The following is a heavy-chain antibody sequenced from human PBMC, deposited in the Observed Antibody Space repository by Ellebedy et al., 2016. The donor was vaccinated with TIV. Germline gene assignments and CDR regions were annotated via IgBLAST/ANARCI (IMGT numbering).Heavy chain of an antibody. D-gene: IGHD6-19*01. CDR3: AREAGTSGWYSGFQH. Sequence: GGSLRLSCAASGFTFSSSAMSWVRQAPGKGLEWVSAISGSGGTYYADSVKGRFTISRNDSKNTLYLQMNSLRAEDTANYYCAREAGTSGWYSGFQHWGQGTLVTVSS. CDR2: ISGSGGT. J-gene: IGHJ1*01. V-gene: IGHV3-23*01. CDR1: GFTFSSSA.